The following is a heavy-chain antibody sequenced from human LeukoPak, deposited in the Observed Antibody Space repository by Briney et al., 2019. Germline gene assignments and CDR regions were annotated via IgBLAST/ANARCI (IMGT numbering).Heavy chain of an antibody. J-gene: IGHJ4*02. CDR3: AKDHSFYLDC. Sequence: GGSLRLPCAASGFTFSRYEMHWVRQAPGKGLEGVSYISSSGSTIYYADSVNGRFTISRDDSRNTLYLHMNSLRSEYTSVYYCAKDHSFYLDCWGQGTLVTVSS. D-gene: IGHD2-15*01. V-gene: IGHV3-48*03. CDR2: ISSSGSTI. CDR1: GFTFSRYE.